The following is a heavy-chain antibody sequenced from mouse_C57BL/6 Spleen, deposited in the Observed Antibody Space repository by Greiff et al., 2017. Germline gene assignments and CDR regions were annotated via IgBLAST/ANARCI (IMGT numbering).Heavy chain of an antibody. Sequence: EVQLVESGGGLVQPGGSMKLSCAASGFTFSDAWMDWVRQSPEKGLEWVAEIRNKANNHATYYAESVKGRFTISRDDSKSTVYLQMNCLRAEATCIYYCTRRRLYDYYLDYWGQGTTLTVSS. D-gene: IGHD2-4*01. CDR1: GFTFSDAW. CDR3: TRRRLYDYYLDY. J-gene: IGHJ2*01. V-gene: IGHV6-6*01. CDR2: IRNKANNHAT.